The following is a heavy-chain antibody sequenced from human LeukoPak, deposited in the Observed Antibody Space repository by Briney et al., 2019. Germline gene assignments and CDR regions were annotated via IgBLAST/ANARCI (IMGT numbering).Heavy chain of an antibody. CDR2: IYSGGST. V-gene: IGHV3-66*01. D-gene: IGHD3-10*01. J-gene: IGHJ5*02. CDR3: ARWQMVRGSNWFDP. Sequence: GGSLRLSCAASGFTVSSNYMSWVRQAPGKGLEWVSVIYSGGSTYYADSVKGRFTISRDNSKNTLYLQMNSLRAEDTAVYYCARWQMVRGSNWFDPWGQGTLVTVSS. CDR1: GFTVSSNY.